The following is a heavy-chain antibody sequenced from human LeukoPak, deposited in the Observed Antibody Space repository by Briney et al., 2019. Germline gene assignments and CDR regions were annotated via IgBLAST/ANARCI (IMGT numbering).Heavy chain of an antibody. V-gene: IGHV1-2*06. CDR2: INPNSGGT. CDR1: GYTFTGYY. J-gene: IGHJ4*02. Sequence: ASVKVSCKASGYTFTGYYMHWVRQAPGPGLEWMGRINPNSGGTNYAQKFQGRVTMTRDTSISTAYMELSRLRSDDTAVYYCARELPYSSGWYDVYWGQGTLVTVSS. CDR3: ARELPYSSGWYDVY. D-gene: IGHD6-19*01.